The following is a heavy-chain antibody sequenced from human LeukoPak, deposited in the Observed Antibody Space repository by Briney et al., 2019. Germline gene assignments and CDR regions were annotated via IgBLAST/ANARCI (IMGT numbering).Heavy chain of an antibody. CDR1: GFTVSSNY. CDR2: IWYSGNNK. J-gene: IGHJ6*03. CDR3: ARSGGPSYYYYYMGV. D-gene: IGHD3-10*01. Sequence: PGGSLRLSCAASGFTVSSNYMSWVRQAPGKGLEWVAVIWYSGNNKYYADSVKGRFTISRDNAKNSLYLQMNSLRAEDTAVYYCARSGGPSYYYYYMGVWGKGTTVTVSS. V-gene: IGHV3-33*08.